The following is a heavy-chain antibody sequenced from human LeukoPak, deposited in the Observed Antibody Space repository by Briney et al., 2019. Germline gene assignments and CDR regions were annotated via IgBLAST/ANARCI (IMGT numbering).Heavy chain of an antibody. V-gene: IGHV1-2*02. D-gene: IGHD6-13*01. J-gene: IGHJ5*02. CDR1: GFTFSNYA. CDR3: ARTREYSSSWYFPPFDP. Sequence: GGSLRLSCAASGFTFSNYAMNWVRQAPGQGLEWMGWINPNSGRTNYAQNFQGRVTMTRDPSISTAYMELSGLTSNDTAVYYCARTREYSSSWYFPPFDPWGQGTLVTVSS. CDR2: INPNSGRT.